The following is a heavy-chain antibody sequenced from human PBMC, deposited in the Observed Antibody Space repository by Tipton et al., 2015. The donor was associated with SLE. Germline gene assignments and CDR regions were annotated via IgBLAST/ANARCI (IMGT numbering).Heavy chain of an antibody. CDR3: ASAVDTSMVPFDY. CDR2: IYYRGRT. V-gene: IGHV4-59*01. J-gene: IGHJ4*02. D-gene: IGHD5-18*01. CDR1: GGSISSYY. Sequence: TLSLTCTVSGGSISSYYWSWIRQPPGKGREWIGYIYYRGRTNYNPSLKSRVTISVDTSKNQFSLKLSSVTAADTAVYYCASAVDTSMVPFDYWGQGTLVTVSS.